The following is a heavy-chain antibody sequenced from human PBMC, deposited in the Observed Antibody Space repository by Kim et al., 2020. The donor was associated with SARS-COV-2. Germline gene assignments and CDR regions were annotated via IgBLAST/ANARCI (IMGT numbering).Heavy chain of an antibody. CDR1: GGSISSGGYY. D-gene: IGHD4-17*01. J-gene: IGHJ4*02. V-gene: IGHV4-31*03. Sequence: SETLSLTCTVSGGSISSGGYYWSWIRQHPGKGLEWIGYIYYSGSTYYNPSLKSRVTISVDTSKNQFSLKLSSVTAADTAVYYCARYTVTTVAFGYWGQGTLVTVSS. CDR3: ARYTVTTVAFGY. CDR2: IYYSGST.